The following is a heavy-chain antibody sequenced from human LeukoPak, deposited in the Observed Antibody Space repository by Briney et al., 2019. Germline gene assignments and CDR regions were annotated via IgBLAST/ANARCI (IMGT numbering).Heavy chain of an antibody. V-gene: IGHV3-74*01. CDR1: GFTFSSYW. Sequence: GGSLRLSCAASGFTFSSYWMHWVRQAPGKGLVWLSRIHTDGSSTTYADSVKGRFTISRDNAKNTLYLQMNSLRAEDTAVYYCAKDSQAYFDYWGQGTLVTVSS. CDR3: AKDSQAYFDY. J-gene: IGHJ4*02. CDR2: IHTDGSST.